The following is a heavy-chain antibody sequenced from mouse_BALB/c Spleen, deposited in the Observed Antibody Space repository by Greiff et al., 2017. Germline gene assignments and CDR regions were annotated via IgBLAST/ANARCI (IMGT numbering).Heavy chain of an antibody. V-gene: IGHV2-2*02. D-gene: IGHD2-3*01. CDR3: ARWVYDGYYGWYFDV. J-gene: IGHJ1*01. Sequence: VQLQQSGPGLVQPSQSLSITCTVSGFSLTSYGVHWVRQSPGKGLEWLGVIWSGGSTDYNAAFISRLSISKDNSKSQVFFKMNSLQANDTAIYYCARWVYDGYYGWYFDVWGAGTTVTVSS. CDR2: IWSGGST. CDR1: GFSLTSYG.